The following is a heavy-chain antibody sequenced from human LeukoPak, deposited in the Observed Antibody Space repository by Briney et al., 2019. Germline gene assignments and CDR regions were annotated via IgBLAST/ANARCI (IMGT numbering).Heavy chain of an antibody. D-gene: IGHD6-19*01. J-gene: IGHJ5*02. V-gene: IGHV1-18*01. CDR2: ISAYSGNT. Sequence: ASVRVSCKASGYTFTSFGISWVRQAPGQGLEWMGWISAYSGNTNYAQKLQGRVTMTTDTSTSTAYMELRSLRSDDTAVYYCAREFPGIAVAGTAGSYSNWFDPWGQGTLVPVSS. CDR1: GYTFTSFG. CDR3: AREFPGIAVAGTAGSYSNWFDP.